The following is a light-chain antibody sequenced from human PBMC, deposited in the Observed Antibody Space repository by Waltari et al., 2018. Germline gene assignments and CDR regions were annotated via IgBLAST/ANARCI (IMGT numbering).Light chain of an antibody. CDR3: SSFAGSSQML. CDR1: SSDVGGFDY. J-gene: IGLJ2*01. V-gene: IGLV2-8*01. Sequence: QSALTQPPSASGSPGQSVTISCTGTSSDVGGFDYVSWYQQHPGKGPRLMIYEDRKRPPGVPDRFSGSKSGNTASLTVSGLQVEDEADYYCSSFAGSSQMLFGGGTKLTVL. CDR2: EDR.